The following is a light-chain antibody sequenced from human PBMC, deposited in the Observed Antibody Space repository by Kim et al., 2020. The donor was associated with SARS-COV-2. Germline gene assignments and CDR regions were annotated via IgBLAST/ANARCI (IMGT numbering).Light chain of an antibody. V-gene: IGLV1-40*01. CDR2: GNS. Sequence: VTIPCTGSSSNIGAGYDVHWYQQLPGTAPKLLIYGNSNRPSGVPDRFSGSKSGTSASLAITGLQAEDEADYYCQSYDSSLSGSRVFGGGTQLTVL. CDR3: QSYDSSLSGSRV. J-gene: IGLJ2*01. CDR1: SSNIGAGYD.